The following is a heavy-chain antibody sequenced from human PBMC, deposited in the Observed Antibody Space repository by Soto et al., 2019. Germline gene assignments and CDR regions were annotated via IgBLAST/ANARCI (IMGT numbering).Heavy chain of an antibody. V-gene: IGHV3-74*01. CDR2: INSDGSST. D-gene: IGHD1-26*01. Sequence: GGSLRLSCAASGFTFSTYWMHWVRQAPGKGLVWVSRINSDGSSTSYADSVKGRFTISRDNAKNTLYLQMNSLRAEDTAVYYCARVESYSAPDYWGQGTLVTVSS. CDR3: ARVESYSAPDY. CDR1: GFTFSTYW. J-gene: IGHJ4*02.